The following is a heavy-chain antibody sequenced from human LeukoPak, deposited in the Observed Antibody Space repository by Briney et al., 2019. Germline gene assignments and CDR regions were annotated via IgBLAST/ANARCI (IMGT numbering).Heavy chain of an antibody. CDR1: GFNVSSRF. Sequence: PGGSLRIFCVGSGFNVSSRFMSWVRQAPGKGLEWVSNLYNDAFDSATHYADSVKGRFTISRDNSQNTLYLQMNSLRAEDTAMYYCAREIARGLHYFPSWGQGTPVTVSS. J-gene: IGHJ4*02. D-gene: IGHD2/OR15-2a*01. CDR2: LYNDAFDSAT. CDR3: AREIARGLHYFPS. V-gene: IGHV3-53*01.